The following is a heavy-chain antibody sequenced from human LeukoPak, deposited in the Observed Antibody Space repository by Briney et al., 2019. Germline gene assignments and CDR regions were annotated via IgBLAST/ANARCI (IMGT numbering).Heavy chain of an antibody. CDR1: GYTFTSYG. CDR2: ISAYNGNT. Sequence: GASVKVSCKASGYTFTSYGISWVRQAPGQGLVWMGWISAYNGNTNYAQKLQGRVTMTTDTSMSTAYMELRSLRSDDTAVYYCARDAEYSSGWWGFYYYYGMDVWGQGTTVTVSS. J-gene: IGHJ6*02. V-gene: IGHV1-18*01. CDR3: ARDAEYSSGWWGFYYYYGMDV. D-gene: IGHD6-19*01.